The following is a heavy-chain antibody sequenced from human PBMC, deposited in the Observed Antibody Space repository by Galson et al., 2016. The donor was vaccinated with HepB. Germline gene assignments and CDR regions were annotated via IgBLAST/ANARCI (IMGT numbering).Heavy chain of an antibody. V-gene: IGHV3-23*01. J-gene: IGHJ6*02. D-gene: IGHD6-6*01. CDR2: ISGSGGRT. CDR3: AKQSSSWISLHGLDV. CDR1: GFTFNTYG. Sequence: SLRLSCAASGFTFNTYGMTWVRQAPGKGLEWVSEISGSGGRTAHADPVKGRFTISRDNSKNTLYLQMNSLRDEDTDAYYCAKQSSSWISLHGLDVWGQGTTVTVSS.